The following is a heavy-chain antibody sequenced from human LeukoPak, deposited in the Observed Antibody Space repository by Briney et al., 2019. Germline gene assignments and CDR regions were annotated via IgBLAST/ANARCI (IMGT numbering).Heavy chain of an antibody. CDR3: VRAPGGTLDF. Sequence: ASVKVSCKASGFTFASYHMHWVRRAPGQGLEWVALIKGTGDSPDYAQKFQGRVTVTWDTSTTTTYLELRSLKLEDTAVYYCVRAPGGTLDFWGQGTLVTVSS. V-gene: IGHV1-46*01. CDR1: GFTFASYH. J-gene: IGHJ4*02. D-gene: IGHD4-23*01. CDR2: IKGTGDSP.